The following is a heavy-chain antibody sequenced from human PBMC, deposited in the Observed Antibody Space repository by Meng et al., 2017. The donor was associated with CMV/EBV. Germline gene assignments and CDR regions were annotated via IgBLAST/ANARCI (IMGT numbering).Heavy chain of an antibody. V-gene: IGHV3-11*01. D-gene: IGHD4-11*01. J-gene: IGHJ6*02. CDR1: GFTFSDYY. Sequence: GGSLRLSCAASGFTFSDYYMSWIRQAPGKGLEWVSYISSSGSTIYYADSVKGRFTISRDNAKNSLYLQMNSLRAKDTAVYYCARDRDGNYRYYYGLDVWGQGTTVTVSS. CDR2: ISSSGSTI. CDR3: ARDRDGNYRYYYGLDV.